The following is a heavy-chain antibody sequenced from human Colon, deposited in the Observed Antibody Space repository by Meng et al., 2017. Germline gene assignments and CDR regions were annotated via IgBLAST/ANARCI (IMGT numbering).Heavy chain of an antibody. CDR2: IYYTGNT. J-gene: IGHJ5*02. CDR1: GASASSGDYY. V-gene: IGHV4-61*08. CDR3: ARVNGDFDEAWFDP. Sequence: QVQLPGSGHGLVRPSETLSPTCTVSGASASSGDYYWSWIRQPPGKGLEWLGYIYYTGNTNYNPSLKNRVTISLDTSNNQFSLKLTSMTAADAAIYYCARVNGDFDEAWFDPWGQGTLVTVSS. D-gene: IGHD2-21*02.